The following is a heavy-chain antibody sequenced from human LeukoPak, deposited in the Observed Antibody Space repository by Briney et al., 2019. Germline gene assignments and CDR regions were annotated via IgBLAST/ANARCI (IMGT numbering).Heavy chain of an antibody. CDR2: ISAYNGNT. J-gene: IGHJ5*02. CDR1: GYTFTSYG. D-gene: IGHD4-17*01. V-gene: IGHV1-18*01. Sequence: ASVKVSCKASGYTFTSYGISWVRQAPGQGLEWMGWISAYNGNTNYAQKLQGRVTMTTDTSTSTAYMELRSLRSDDTAVYYCARVGNSGDYVVWFDPWGQGTLVTVSS. CDR3: ARVGNSGDYVVWFDP.